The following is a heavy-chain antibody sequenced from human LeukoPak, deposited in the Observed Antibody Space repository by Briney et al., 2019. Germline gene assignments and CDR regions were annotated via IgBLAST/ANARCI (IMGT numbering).Heavy chain of an antibody. V-gene: IGHV1-8*01. CDR2: MNPNSGNT. D-gene: IGHD3-3*01. Sequence: ASVEVSCKASGYTFTSYDINWLRQATGQGLEWMGWMNPNSGNTGYAQKFQGRVTMTRNTSISTAYMELSSLRSEDTAVYYCARGPPYYDFWSGYYTALDYWGQGTLVTVSS. CDR1: GYTFTSYD. J-gene: IGHJ4*02. CDR3: ARGPPYYDFWSGYYTALDY.